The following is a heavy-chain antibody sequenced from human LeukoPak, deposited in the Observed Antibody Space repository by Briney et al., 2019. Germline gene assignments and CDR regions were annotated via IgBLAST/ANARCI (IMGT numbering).Heavy chain of an antibody. J-gene: IGHJ4*02. CDR2: ISYDGNNK. CDR1: GFTFSNYP. V-gene: IGHV3-30*14. D-gene: IGHD7-27*01. CDR3: VRAERTGNGRRGYYDY. Sequence: GGSLRLSCAASGFTFSNYPIYWVRQAPGKGLEWVAVISYDGNNKYYGDFVKGRFTISRENAKNSLYLQMNSLRAGDTAMYYCVRAERTGNGRRGYYDYWGQGILVTVSS.